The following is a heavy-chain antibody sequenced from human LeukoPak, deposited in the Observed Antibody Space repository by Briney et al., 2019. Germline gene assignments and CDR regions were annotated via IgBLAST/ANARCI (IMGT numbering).Heavy chain of an antibody. CDR3: ARARSPSSGYLLRDHNWFDP. CDR2: IIPIFGTE. CDR1: GGTFSSYA. J-gene: IGHJ5*02. Sequence: ASVKVSCKASGGTFSSYAISWVRQAPGQGLEWMGGIIPIFGTENYAQKFQGRVTITTDESTSTAYMELSSLRSEDTAVYYCARARSPSSGYLLRDHNWFDPRGQGTLVTVSS. V-gene: IGHV1-69*05. D-gene: IGHD3-22*01.